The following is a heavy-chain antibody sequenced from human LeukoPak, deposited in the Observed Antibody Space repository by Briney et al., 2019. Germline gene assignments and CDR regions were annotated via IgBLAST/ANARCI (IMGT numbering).Heavy chain of an antibody. V-gene: IGHV5-51*01. D-gene: IGHD6-19*01. J-gene: IGHJ5*02. CDR1: GYSFTRYR. CDR2: IYPGDSDT. CDR3: GRGGLSGWYYWFDA. Sequence: GEALKIPCNCSGYSFTRYRLAWARQMPGKCLDWMGIIYPGDSDTRYSPFFLGQVTISAAKSISTACLQWRSMKASDTAIYYCGRGGLSGWYYWFDAWGQGILVTV.